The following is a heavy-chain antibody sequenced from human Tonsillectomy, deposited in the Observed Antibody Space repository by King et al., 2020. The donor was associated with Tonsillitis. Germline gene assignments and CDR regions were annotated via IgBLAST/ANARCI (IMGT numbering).Heavy chain of an antibody. Sequence: VQLVESGGGLVQPGGSLRLSCAASGFTFSSYSMNWVRQAPGKGLEWVSYISSSSSAIYYADSMKGRFTISRDNAKNSLYLQMNSLRDEDTAVYSCARVCSTTSCSAWHAFAIWGQGTMATAPS. CDR2: ISSSSSAI. CDR1: GFTFSSYS. V-gene: IGHV3-48*02. J-gene: IGHJ3*02. D-gene: IGHD2-2*01. CDR3: ARVCSTTSCSAWHAFAI.